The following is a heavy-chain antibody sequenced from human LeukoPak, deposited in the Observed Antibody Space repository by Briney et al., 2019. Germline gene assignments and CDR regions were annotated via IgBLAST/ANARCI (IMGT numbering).Heavy chain of an antibody. J-gene: IGHJ6*02. CDR3: ARDPHCSSTSCYSTYYYYGMDV. V-gene: IGHV4-4*07. D-gene: IGHD2-2*01. Sequence: SETLSLTCTVSGGSISSYYWSWIRQPAGKGLEWIGRIYTSGSTNYNPSLKSRVTMSVDTSKNQFSLKLSSVTAADTAVYYCARDPHCSSTSCYSTYYYYGMDVWGQGTTVTVSS. CDR1: GGSISSYY. CDR2: IYTSGST.